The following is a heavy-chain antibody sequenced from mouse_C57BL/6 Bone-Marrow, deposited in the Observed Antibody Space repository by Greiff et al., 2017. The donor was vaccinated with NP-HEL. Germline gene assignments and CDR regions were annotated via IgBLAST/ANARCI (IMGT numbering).Heavy chain of an antibody. Sequence: QVQLQQSGAELARPGASVKLSCKASGYTFTSYGISWVKQRPGQGLEWIGEIYPRSGNTYYNEKFQGKATLTADKSSSTAYMALRSLPSADSAVYFCAGELLYQRREYALDDWGQGTTVTVAS. V-gene: IGHV1-81*01. CDR2: IYPRSGNT. J-gene: IGHJ4*01. CDR1: GYTFTSYG. D-gene: IGHD2-12*01. CDR3: AGELLYQRREYALDD.